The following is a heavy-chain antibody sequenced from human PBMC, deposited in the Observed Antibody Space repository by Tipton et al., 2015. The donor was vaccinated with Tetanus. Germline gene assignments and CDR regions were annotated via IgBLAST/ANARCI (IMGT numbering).Heavy chain of an antibody. D-gene: IGHD4/OR15-4a*01. CDR3: ARGRRAKAHYFYYAMDV. Sequence: GSLRLSCTGSGITFKTYWMSWVRQAPGKGLEWVASMNHDGAEKYYVDSVKGRFNLSRDNAKKSVYLEMSSLRDEDTALYYCARGRRAKAHYFYYAMDVWGQGTTVIVSS. CDR1: GITFKTYW. CDR2: MNHDGAEK. J-gene: IGHJ6*02. V-gene: IGHV3-7*01.